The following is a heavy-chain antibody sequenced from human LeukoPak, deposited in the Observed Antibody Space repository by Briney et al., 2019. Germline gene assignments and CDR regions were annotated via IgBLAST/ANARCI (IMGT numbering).Heavy chain of an antibody. CDR1: GFSFSSNS. D-gene: IGHD6-13*01. CDR2: ISGSSSTI. Sequence: GGSLRLSCAASGFSFSSNSMNWVRQAPGKGLEWVSYISGSSSTIYYADSVKGRFTISRDNAKNSLYLQMNSLRAEDTAVYYCARVSVWQQLGISYYYYMDVWGKGTTVTVSS. J-gene: IGHJ6*03. CDR3: ARVSVWQQLGISYYYYMDV. V-gene: IGHV3-48*01.